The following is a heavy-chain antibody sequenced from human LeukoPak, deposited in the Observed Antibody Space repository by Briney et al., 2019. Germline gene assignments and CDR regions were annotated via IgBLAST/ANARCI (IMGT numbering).Heavy chain of an antibody. CDR2: INPNSGGT. J-gene: IGHJ5*02. CDR1: GYTFTGYY. CDR3: ARDVAAAGRVWFDP. Sequence: GASVEVSCKASGYTFTGYYMHWVRQAPGQGLEWMGWINPNSGGTNYAQKFQGRVTMTRDTSISTAYMELSRLRSDDTAVYYCARDVAAAGRVWFDPWGQGTLVTVSS. V-gene: IGHV1-2*02. D-gene: IGHD6-13*01.